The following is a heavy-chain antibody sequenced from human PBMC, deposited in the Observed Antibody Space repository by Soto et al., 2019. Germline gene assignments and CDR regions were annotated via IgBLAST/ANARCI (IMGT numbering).Heavy chain of an antibody. CDR3: ARHAWLES. Sequence: GGSLRLSCAASGFNGSSNSMNWVRQAPGKGLEWLSLIHSDANTKYADSVKGRFTISRDSSENKFYLQMNSLRAEDTAVYYCARHAWLESWGQGTLVTVSS. CDR1: GFNGSSNS. J-gene: IGHJ5*01. V-gene: IGHV3-53*01. CDR2: IHSDANT.